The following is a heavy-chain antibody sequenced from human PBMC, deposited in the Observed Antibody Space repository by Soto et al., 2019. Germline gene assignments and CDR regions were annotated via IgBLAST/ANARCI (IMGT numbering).Heavy chain of an antibody. CDR3: AIKDSSGYHYFDY. V-gene: IGHV1-24*01. CDR2: FDPEDGET. Sequence: GASVKVSCKVSGYTLTELSMHWVRQAPGKGLEWMGGFDPEDGETIYAQKFQGRVTMTEDTSTDTAYMELSSLRSEDTAVYYCAIKDSSGYHYFDYWGQGTLDPVSS. J-gene: IGHJ4*02. CDR1: GYTLTELS. D-gene: IGHD3-22*01.